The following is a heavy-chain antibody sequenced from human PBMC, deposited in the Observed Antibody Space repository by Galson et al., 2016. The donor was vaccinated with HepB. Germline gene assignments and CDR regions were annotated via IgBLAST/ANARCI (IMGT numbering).Heavy chain of an antibody. CDR1: GYTFPGYY. CDR3: ARDRYSGSYYVGAFDI. CDR2: INPDSGVT. Sequence: SVKVSCKASGYTFPGYYMHWVRQAPGQGLEWMGWINPDSGVTSYAQKFQGRVTMTRDTSISTVYMELSRLKSDDTAIYYCARDRYSGSYYVGAFDIWGQGTMVTVS. J-gene: IGHJ3*02. V-gene: IGHV1-2*02. D-gene: IGHD1-26*01.